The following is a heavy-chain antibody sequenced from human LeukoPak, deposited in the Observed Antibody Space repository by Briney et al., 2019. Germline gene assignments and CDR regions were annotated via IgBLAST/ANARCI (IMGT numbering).Heavy chain of an antibody. D-gene: IGHD2-15*01. CDR2: TYYRSKWYN. V-gene: IGHV6-1*01. Sequence: SQTLSLTCAISRDSVSSNSAAWNWVRQSPSRGLEWLGRTYYRSKWYNTYAVSVKSRITINPDTSKNQFSLQLNSVTPEDTAVYYCARDGGSGGSCSDYWGQGTLVTVSS. CDR1: RDSVSSNSAA. J-gene: IGHJ4*02. CDR3: ARDGGSGGSCSDY.